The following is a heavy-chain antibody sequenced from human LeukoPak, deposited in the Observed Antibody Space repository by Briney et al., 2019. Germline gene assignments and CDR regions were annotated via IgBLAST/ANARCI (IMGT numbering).Heavy chain of an antibody. V-gene: IGHV1-69*01. CDR3: ARGAAAADAYYYYGMDV. J-gene: IGHJ6*04. CDR2: IIPIFGTA. CDR1: GGTFSSYA. D-gene: IGHD6-13*01. Sequence: SVKVSCKASGGTFSSYAISWVRQAPGQGLEWMGGIIPIFGTANYAQKFQGRVTITADESTSTAYMELSSLRSEDTAVYYCARGAAAADAYYYYGMDVWGKGTTVTVSS.